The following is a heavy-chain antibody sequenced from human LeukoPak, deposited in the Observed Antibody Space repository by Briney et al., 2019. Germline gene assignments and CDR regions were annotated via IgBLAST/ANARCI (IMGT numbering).Heavy chain of an antibody. J-gene: IGHJ3*02. Sequence: GASVKVSCKAFGYTFTSYGFSWVRQAPGQGLEWMGWISAYNGNTNYAQKFQGRVTMTTDTSTSTAHVELRSLRSDDTAVYYCVRGGEDSSGYFVAFDIWGQGTMVTVSS. CDR2: ISAYNGNT. D-gene: IGHD3-22*01. V-gene: IGHV1-18*01. CDR3: VRGGEDSSGYFVAFDI. CDR1: GYTFTSYG.